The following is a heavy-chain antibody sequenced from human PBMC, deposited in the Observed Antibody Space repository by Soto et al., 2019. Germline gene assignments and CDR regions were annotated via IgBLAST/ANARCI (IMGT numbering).Heavy chain of an antibody. J-gene: IGHJ4*02. Sequence: PGGSLRLSCAASGFIFSNYWMSWVRQTPGKGPEWVANIKGDGSEESYVDSVTGRFTISRDNAKKSLYLQMTSLTAEDMAVYYCARLGPDFGDYWDYWGQGTVVTVSS. CDR2: IKGDGSEE. V-gene: IGHV3-7*01. D-gene: IGHD4-17*01. CDR3: ARLGPDFGDYWDY. CDR1: GFIFSNYW.